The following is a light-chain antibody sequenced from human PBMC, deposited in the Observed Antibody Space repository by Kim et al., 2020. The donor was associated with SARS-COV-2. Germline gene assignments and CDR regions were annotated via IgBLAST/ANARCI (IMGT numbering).Light chain of an antibody. Sequence: SVLTQPPSASGTPGQRVTISCSGSSSNIGSNTVNWYQQLPGTAPKLLIYSNNQRPSGVPDRFSGSKSGTSASLAISGLQSEDEADYYFAAWDDSLNGWVFGGGAQLTVL. J-gene: IGLJ3*02. CDR2: SNN. V-gene: IGLV1-44*01. CDR1: SSNIGSNT. CDR3: AAWDDSLNGWV.